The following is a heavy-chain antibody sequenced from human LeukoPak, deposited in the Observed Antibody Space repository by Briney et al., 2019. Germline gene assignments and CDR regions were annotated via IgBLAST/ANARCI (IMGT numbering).Heavy chain of an antibody. CDR2: ISYRGTT. J-gene: IGHJ4*02. V-gene: IGHV4-39*07. Sequence: SETLSLTCTVSGGSIISSSYYGGWIRQPPGKGLEWIGSISYRGTTHYNPSLKSRVTMSVDTSKTQFSLKLSSVTAADTAVYYCARGNYGDPGDYYFDSWGQGTLVTDSS. D-gene: IGHD2-21*02. CDR3: ARGNYGDPGDYYFDS. CDR1: GGSIISSSYY.